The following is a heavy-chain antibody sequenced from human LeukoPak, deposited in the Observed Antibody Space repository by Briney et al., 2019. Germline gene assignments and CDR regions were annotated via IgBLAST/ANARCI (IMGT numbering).Heavy chain of an antibody. Sequence: PSETLSLTCTVSGGSLSSYYWSWIRQPPGKGLEWIGYIFYSGSTKYNPSLNSRVTISLDTSKNQFSLKLNSVTAADTAVYYCARFKMTSVTDWGQGTLVTVSS. CDR2: IFYSGST. D-gene: IGHD4-17*01. CDR3: ARFKMTSVTD. V-gene: IGHV4-59*08. J-gene: IGHJ4*02. CDR1: GGSLSSYY.